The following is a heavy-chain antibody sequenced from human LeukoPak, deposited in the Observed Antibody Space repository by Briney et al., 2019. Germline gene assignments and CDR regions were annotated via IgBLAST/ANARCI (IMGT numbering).Heavy chain of an antibody. J-gene: IGHJ4*02. CDR2: ISGSAGST. CDR1: GFTFSSYA. V-gene: IGHV3-23*01. D-gene: IGHD4-17*01. CDR3: AEEGNGDYYFDY. Sequence: PGGSLRLSCAASGFTFSSYAMSWVRQAPGKGLEWVSAISGSAGSTYYADAVKGRFTISRDNSKNTLYLQMNSLRAEDSAVYYCAEEGNGDYYFDYWGQGTLVTVSS.